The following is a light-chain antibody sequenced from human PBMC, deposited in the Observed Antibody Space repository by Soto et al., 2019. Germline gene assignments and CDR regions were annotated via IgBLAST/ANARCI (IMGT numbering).Light chain of an antibody. J-gene: IGKJ5*01. CDR2: DAS. CDR1: QSISSW. V-gene: IGKV1-5*01. Sequence: IQMTQSPSSLSASVGDKITITCRASQSISSWLAWYQQKPGKAPKLLIYDASGLKSGVPSRFSGSGSGTEFTLTISSLQPEDFAVYYCQQYGTSLPITFGQGTRLEIK. CDR3: QQYGTSLPIT.